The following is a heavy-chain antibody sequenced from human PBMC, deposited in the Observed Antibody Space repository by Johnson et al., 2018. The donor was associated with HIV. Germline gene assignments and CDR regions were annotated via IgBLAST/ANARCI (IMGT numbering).Heavy chain of an antibody. D-gene: IGHD6-13*01. Sequence: VQLVESGGGLIQPGGSLRLSCAASGFTVSSNYMSWVRQAPGKGLEWVSVIYSGGSTYYADSVKGRFTISRDNSKNTLYLQMNSLRAGDTAVYYCARGFEVAAGWGAFDIWGQGTMVTVSS. CDR3: ARGFEVAAGWGAFDI. V-gene: IGHV3-53*01. CDR1: GFTVSSNY. CDR2: IYSGGST. J-gene: IGHJ3*02.